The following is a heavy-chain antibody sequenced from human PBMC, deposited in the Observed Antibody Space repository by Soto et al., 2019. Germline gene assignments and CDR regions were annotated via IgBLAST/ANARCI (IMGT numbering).Heavy chain of an antibody. D-gene: IGHD6-19*01. CDR3: TTDHKYSSGWYGGY. CDR2: IKSKTDGGTT. V-gene: IGHV3-15*07. J-gene: IGHJ4*02. CDR1: GFTFSNAW. Sequence: GGSLRLSCAASGFTFSNAWMNGVRQAPGKGLEWVGRIKSKTDGGTTDYAAPVKGRFTISRDDSKNTLYLQMNSLKTEDTAVYYCTTDHKYSSGWYGGYWGQGTLVTVSS.